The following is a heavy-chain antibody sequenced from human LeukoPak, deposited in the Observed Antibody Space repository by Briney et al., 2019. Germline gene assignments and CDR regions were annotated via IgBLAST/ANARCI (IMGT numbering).Heavy chain of an antibody. D-gene: IGHD1-14*01. CDR2: VSDGGST. J-gene: IGHJ4*02. V-gene: IGHV4-34*01. CDR1: GGSFSGYY. CDR3: ARASTTFDD. Sequence: RSSETLSLTCAVYGGSFSGYYWSWIRQPPGKGLEWIGHVSDGGSTNYSPSLKSRVSISVDTSKNQFSLKLNSVTAADTAVYFCARASTTFDDWGQGTLVTVSS.